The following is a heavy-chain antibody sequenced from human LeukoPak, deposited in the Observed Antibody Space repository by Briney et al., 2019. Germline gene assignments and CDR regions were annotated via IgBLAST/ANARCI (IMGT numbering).Heavy chain of an antibody. CDR1: GFTFSSYT. CDR3: AKTKIVATFFDY. D-gene: IGHD5-12*01. J-gene: IGHJ4*02. CDR2: ISDSADST. Sequence: GGSLRLSCAASGFTFSSYTMSWVRQAPGKGLEWVSGISDSADSTYYADSVKGRLTISRDNSKSTLYLQMNSLRAEDTAIYYCAKTKIVATFFDYWGQGTLVTVSS. V-gene: IGHV3-23*01.